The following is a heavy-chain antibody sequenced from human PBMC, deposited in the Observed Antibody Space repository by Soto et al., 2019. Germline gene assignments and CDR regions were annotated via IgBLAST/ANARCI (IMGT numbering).Heavy chain of an antibody. CDR2: ISQSGNT. V-gene: IGHV4-34*01. J-gene: IGHJ4*02. Sequence: SETLSLTCSIYSGSFSGYYCSWIRQPPGKGLEWIGEISQSGNTNYSPSLKSRVPISIDTSKKQFSLNLASVSAADTAVYYCARAPKVSGSSQTRPDFWGQGTLVTVSS. CDR3: ARAPKVSGSSQTRPDF. CDR1: SGSFSGYY. D-gene: IGHD6-6*01.